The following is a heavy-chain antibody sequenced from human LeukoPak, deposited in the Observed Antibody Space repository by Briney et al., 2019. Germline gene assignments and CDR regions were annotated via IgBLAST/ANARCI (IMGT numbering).Heavy chain of an antibody. CDR3: TRISTSGSYYPDY. V-gene: IGHV3-72*01. CDR1: GFTFSDHY. CDR2: SRNKAKSYTT. D-gene: IGHD3-10*01. Sequence: GGSLRLSCAASGFTFSDHYMDWVRLAPGKGLEWVGRSRNKAKSYTTEYAASVKGRFTISRDGSENSMYLQMNSLKTEDTAVYFCTRISTSGSYYPDYWGQGTLVTVSS. J-gene: IGHJ4*02.